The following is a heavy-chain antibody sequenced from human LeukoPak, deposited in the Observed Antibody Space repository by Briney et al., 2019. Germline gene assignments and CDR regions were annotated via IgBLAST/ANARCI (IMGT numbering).Heavy chain of an antibody. CDR2: IKQDGSEK. V-gene: IGHV3-7*01. D-gene: IGHD6-13*01. CDR3: ARVTERGRWYFPYSSSWYKTFSDPGAEYFQH. J-gene: IGHJ1*01. Sequence: GGSLRLSCAASGFTFSSYWMSWVRQAPGKGLEWVANIKQDGSEKYYVDSVKGRFTISRDNAKNSLYLQMSSLRAEDTAVYYCARVTERGRWYFPYSSSWYKTFSDPGAEYFQHWGQGTLVTVSS. CDR1: GFTFSSYW.